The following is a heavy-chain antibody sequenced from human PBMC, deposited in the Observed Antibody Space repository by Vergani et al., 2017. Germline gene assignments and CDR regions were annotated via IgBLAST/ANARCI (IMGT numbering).Heavy chain of an antibody. CDR2: ISSSSSYI. Sequence: EVQLVESGGGLVKPGGSLRLSCAASGFTFSSYSMNWVRQAPGKGLEWVSSISSSSSYIYYADSVKGRFTISRDNSKNTLYLQMNSLRAEDTAVYYCARGVTTVTTLGYWGQGTLVTVSS. V-gene: IGHV3-21*01. CDR3: ARGVTTVTTLGY. CDR1: GFTFSSYS. D-gene: IGHD4-17*01. J-gene: IGHJ4*02.